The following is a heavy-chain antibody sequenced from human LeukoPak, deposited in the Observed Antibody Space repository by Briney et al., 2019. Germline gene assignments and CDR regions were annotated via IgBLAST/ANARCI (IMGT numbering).Heavy chain of an antibody. CDR3: ARDRGSGWYNFFDD. Sequence: GGSLRLSCAASGFTFSSYGMHWVRQAPGKGLEWVAIIWYDGSNKYYADFVKGRFTISRDNSKNTLYLQMNSLRAEDTAVYYCARDRGSGWYNFFDDWGQGTLVTVSS. J-gene: IGHJ4*02. CDR2: IWYDGSNK. D-gene: IGHD6-19*01. CDR1: GFTFSSYG. V-gene: IGHV3-33*01.